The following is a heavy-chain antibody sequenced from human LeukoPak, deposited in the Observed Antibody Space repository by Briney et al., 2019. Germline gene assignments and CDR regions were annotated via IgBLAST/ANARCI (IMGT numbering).Heavy chain of an antibody. D-gene: IGHD1-7*01. CDR1: GGSISSYY. V-gene: IGHV4-4*07. Sequence: SETLSLTCTVSGGSISSYYWSWIRQPAGKGLEWIGRIYTTGSTNYDLSLESRVTISVDKSKNQFSLKLTSVTAADTAVYYCARDAGTGTTGNYYYYMDVWGKGTTVTVSS. CDR2: IYTTGST. CDR3: ARDAGTGTTGNYYYYMDV. J-gene: IGHJ6*03.